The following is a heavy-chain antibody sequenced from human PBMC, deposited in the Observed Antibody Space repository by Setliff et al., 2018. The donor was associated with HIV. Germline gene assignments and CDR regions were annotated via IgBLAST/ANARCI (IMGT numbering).Heavy chain of an antibody. J-gene: IGHJ5*01. V-gene: IGHV5-51*01. CDR2: IYPTDSDT. Sequence: GESLKISCRAFGYNFNTYWIDWVRQMPGKGLEWMGTIYPTDSDTKYNPSFQGRVSISADRSISTAYLQWSSLRASDTAIYYCARAGGDSWGQGTLVTVSS. D-gene: IGHD3-10*01. CDR3: ARAGGDS. CDR1: GYNFNTYW.